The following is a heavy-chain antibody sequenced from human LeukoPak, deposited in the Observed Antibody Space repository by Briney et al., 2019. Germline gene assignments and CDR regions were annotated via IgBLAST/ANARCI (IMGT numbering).Heavy chain of an antibody. CDR3: PREASSGGWPLDS. D-gene: IGHD6-19*01. Sequence: GGSLRLSCAASGFTFRTYAIHWVRQAPGKRLKFVSAINDNGDSTFYANSVKGRFTASRDNSRNTAYLQMDSLTTEDLAVYYCPREASSGGWPLDSWGQGTLVSVSS. V-gene: IGHV3-64*01. J-gene: IGHJ4*02. CDR2: INDNGDST. CDR1: GFTFRTYA.